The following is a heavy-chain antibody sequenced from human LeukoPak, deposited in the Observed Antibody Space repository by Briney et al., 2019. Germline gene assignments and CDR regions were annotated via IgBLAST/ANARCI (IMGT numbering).Heavy chain of an antibody. CDR3: ARDWSDMKDY. D-gene: IGHD2-15*01. Sequence: PGGSLRLSCAASGFTVSSNYMSLVRQAPGKGLEWVSVIYSGGSTYYADSVKGRFTISRDNSKNTLYLQMNSLRAEDTAVYYCARDWSDMKDYWGQGTLVTVSS. V-gene: IGHV3-66*01. CDR2: IYSGGST. J-gene: IGHJ4*02. CDR1: GFTVSSNY.